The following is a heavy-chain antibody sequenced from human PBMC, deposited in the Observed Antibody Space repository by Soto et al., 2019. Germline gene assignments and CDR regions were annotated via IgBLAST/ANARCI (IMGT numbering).Heavy chain of an antibody. V-gene: IGHV2-5*02. D-gene: IGHD3-22*01. Sequence: QITLKESGPTLVKPTQTLTLTCTFSGFSLSTSGVGVGWIRQPPGKALEWLALIYWDDDKRYSPSLKSRLTITKDTSKNQVVLKMTNMDPVDTATYYCAHRLSYYDSSGYYYGWFDYWGQGTLVTVSS. CDR3: AHRLSYYDSSGYYYGWFDY. CDR1: GFSLSTSGVG. J-gene: IGHJ4*02. CDR2: IYWDDDK.